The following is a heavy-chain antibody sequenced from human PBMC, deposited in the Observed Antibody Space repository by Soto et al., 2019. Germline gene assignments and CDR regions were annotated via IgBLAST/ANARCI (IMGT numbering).Heavy chain of an antibody. Sequence: SVKVSCKTSGGTFNSYIITWVRQAPGQGLEWMGGIIPIFGSADYAQKLQGRVTITADESTSTAYMELSSLRSEDTAVYYCARAFASNKYYFDSWGQGTQVTVSS. CDR1: GGTFNSYI. J-gene: IGHJ4*02. D-gene: IGHD3-3*02. V-gene: IGHV1-69*13. CDR2: IIPIFGSA. CDR3: ARAFASNKYYFDS.